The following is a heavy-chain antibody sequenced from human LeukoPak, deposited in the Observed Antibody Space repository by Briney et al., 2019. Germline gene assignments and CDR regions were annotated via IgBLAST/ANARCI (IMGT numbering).Heavy chain of an antibody. CDR1: GFTFSSYA. D-gene: IGHD2-2*01. J-gene: IGHJ5*02. CDR2: TSASGGTT. V-gene: IGHV3-23*01. Sequence: GGSLRLSCAASGFTFSSYAMSWVRQAPGKGLEWVSATSASGGTTYYAHSVKGRFTLSRDNSKNALYLQMSSLRAEDTAVYYCAKEPREYCSSTSCPNWIDPWGQGTLVSVPS. CDR3: AKEPREYCSSTSCPNWIDP.